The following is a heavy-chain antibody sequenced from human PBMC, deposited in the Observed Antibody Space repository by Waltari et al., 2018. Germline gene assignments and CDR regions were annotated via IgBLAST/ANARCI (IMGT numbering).Heavy chain of an antibody. D-gene: IGHD3-22*01. CDR1: GFTFSSYA. CDR2: ISYDGSNK. V-gene: IGHV3-30-3*01. CDR3: ARGGGGPYYYDSSGYSDY. Sequence: QVQLVASGGGVVQPGRSLRLSCAASGFTFSSYAMPWVRQAPGKGLEWVAVISYDGSNKYYADSVKGRFTISRDNSKNTLYLQMNSLRAEDTAVYYCARGGGGPYYYDSSGYSDYWGQGTLVTVSS. J-gene: IGHJ4*02.